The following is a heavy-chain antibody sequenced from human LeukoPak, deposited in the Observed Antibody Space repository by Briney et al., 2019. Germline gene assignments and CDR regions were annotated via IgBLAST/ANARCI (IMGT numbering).Heavy chain of an antibody. D-gene: IGHD2-21*01. V-gene: IGHV1-8*01. Sequence: ASVKVSCKASVYTFTSYDMNWVRQATGQGLEWMGWMNPNSGNTGYAQKFQGRVPMTRNTSISTAYMELSSLRSEDTAVYYCARYCGGDCYSRDAFDIWGQGTMVTVSS. J-gene: IGHJ3*02. CDR3: ARYCGGDCYSRDAFDI. CDR1: VYTFTSYD. CDR2: MNPNSGNT.